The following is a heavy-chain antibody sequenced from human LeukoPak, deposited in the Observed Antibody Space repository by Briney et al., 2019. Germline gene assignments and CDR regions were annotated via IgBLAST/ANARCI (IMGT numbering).Heavy chain of an antibody. V-gene: IGHV3-43*01. CDR2: TSWDGGNT. Sequence: GGSLTLSCLASGFTFADYTMHWVRQAAGKGMEWVCFTSWDGGNTYYADSVKGRFTISRDNAKNSLYLQMNSLRAEDTAVYYCARANYDFWSGGYYMDVWGKGTTVTVSS. CDR1: GFTFADYT. CDR3: ARANYDFWSGGYYMDV. D-gene: IGHD3-3*01. J-gene: IGHJ6*03.